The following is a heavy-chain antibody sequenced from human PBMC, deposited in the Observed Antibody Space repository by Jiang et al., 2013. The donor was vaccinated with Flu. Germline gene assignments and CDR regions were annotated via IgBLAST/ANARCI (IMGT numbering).Heavy chain of an antibody. V-gene: IGHV1-18*01. Sequence: SGAEVKKPGASVKVSCKTSGDTFTTFGISWVRQAPGQGLEWMGWITAYDGDTNYARKFRDRVTMSTDTSTNTAYMEIRSLRSDDTAVYYCARQVGSSSSLDYWGQGTLVTVSS. CDR2: ITAYDGDT. CDR1: GDTFTTFG. J-gene: IGHJ4*02. D-gene: IGHD6-6*01. CDR3: ARQVGSSSSLDY.